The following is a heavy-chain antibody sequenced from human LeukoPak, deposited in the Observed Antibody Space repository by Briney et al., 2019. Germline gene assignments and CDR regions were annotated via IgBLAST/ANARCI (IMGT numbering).Heavy chain of an antibody. CDR1: GGSISSGSYY. CDR2: IYTSGST. Sequence: SETLSLTCTVSGGSISSGSYYWSWIGQPAGKGLEWIGRIYTSGSTNYNPSLKSRVTISVDTSKNQFSLKLSSVTAADTAVYYCARLGKRQYEFDYWGQGTLVTVSS. J-gene: IGHJ4*02. V-gene: IGHV4-61*02. CDR3: ARLGKRQYEFDY. D-gene: IGHD3-16*01.